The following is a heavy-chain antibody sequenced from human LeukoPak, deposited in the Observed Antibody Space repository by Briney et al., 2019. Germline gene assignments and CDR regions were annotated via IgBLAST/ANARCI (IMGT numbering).Heavy chain of an antibody. CDR1: GFTFSSYS. V-gene: IGHV3-48*04. CDR2: ISRSGSTI. Sequence: PGGSLRLSCAASGFTFSSYSMNWVRQAPGEGLEWVSYISRSGSTIYYADSVKGRFTISRDNAKNSLYRQMNSLRAEDTAVYCCARERGSGSYWDWGQGTLVTVSS. CDR3: ARERGSGSYWD. D-gene: IGHD1-26*01. J-gene: IGHJ4*02.